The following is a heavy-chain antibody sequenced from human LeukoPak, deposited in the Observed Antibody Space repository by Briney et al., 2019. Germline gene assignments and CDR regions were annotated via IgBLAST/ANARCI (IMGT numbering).Heavy chain of an antibody. CDR1: GGSISSYY. CDR3: ARGGVGCFDY. CDR2: INSDGSSA. J-gene: IGHJ4*02. V-gene: IGHV3-74*01. Sequence: ETLSLTCTVSGGSISSYYWSWIRQPPGKGLEWVSHINSDGSSATYADSVKGRLTISRDNAKNTVYLQMNSLRAEDTAVYYCARGGVGCFDYWGQGALVTVSS. D-gene: IGHD6-19*01.